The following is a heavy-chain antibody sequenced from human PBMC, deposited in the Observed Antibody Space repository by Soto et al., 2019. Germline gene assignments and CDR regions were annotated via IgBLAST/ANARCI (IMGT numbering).Heavy chain of an antibody. Sequence: QVQLVQSGAEMKKPGSSVKVSCQSSGGTFNTYAMNWVRQAPGQGPEWMGDIFPMFGAANYAPKFQGRVTITPDETTGTSYMQLNKLTSEDTGLNFWSREVQVPPPAFVPWGQGIPVNVSS. D-gene: IGHD3-3*01. V-gene: IGHV1-69*19. CDR2: IFPMFGAA. CDR1: GGTFNTYA. J-gene: IGHJ5*01. CDR3: SREVQVPPPAFVP.